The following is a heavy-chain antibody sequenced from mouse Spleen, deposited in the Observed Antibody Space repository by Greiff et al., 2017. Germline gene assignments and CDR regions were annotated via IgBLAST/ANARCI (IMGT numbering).Heavy chain of an antibody. V-gene: IGHV1-54*01. D-gene: IGHD2-14*01. Sequence: VQLKESGAELVRPGTSVKVSCKASGYAFTNYLIEWVKQRPGQGLEWIGVINPGSGGTNYNEKFKGKATLTADKSSSTAYMQLSSLTSEDSAVYFCAAYYRYDDYWGQGTTLTVSS. CDR3: AAYYRYDDY. CDR1: GYAFTNYL. CDR2: INPGSGGT. J-gene: IGHJ2*01.